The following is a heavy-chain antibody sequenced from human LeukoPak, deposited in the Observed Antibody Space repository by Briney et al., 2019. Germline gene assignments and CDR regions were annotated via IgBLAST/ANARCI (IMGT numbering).Heavy chain of an antibody. V-gene: IGHV3-49*04. J-gene: IGHJ4*02. D-gene: IGHD3-16*01. CDR1: GFTFGDYA. CDR2: IRSKAYGGTT. CDR3: TRDPVWGVDY. Sequence: PGGSLRLSCTASGFTFGDYAMSWVRQAPGKGLEGVGFIRSKAYGGTTEYAASVKGRFTISRDDSKSIAYLQMNSLKTEDTAVYYCTRDPVWGVDYWGQGTLVTVSS.